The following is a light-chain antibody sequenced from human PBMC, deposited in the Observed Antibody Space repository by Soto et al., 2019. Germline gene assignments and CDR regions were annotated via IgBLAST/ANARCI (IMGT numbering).Light chain of an antibody. CDR2: GAS. CDR1: QSVSRN. J-gene: IGKJ5*01. CDR3: QQYGSSHRIT. Sequence: IVVTQSPATLSGSPGERVTLSCRASQSVSRNFACYQQKPGQAPRLLIYGASNRATGIPDRFSGSGSGTDFTLTISRLEHEDFAVHYCQQYGSSHRITFGQGTRLEIK. V-gene: IGKV3-20*01.